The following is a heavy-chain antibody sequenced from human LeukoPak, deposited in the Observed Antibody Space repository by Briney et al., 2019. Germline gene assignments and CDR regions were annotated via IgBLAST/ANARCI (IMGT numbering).Heavy chain of an antibody. D-gene: IGHD3-10*02. CDR1: GFTFSSYG. V-gene: IGHV3-30*02. J-gene: IGHJ6*04. Sequence: GGSLRLSCAASGFTFSSYGMGWVRQAPGKGLEWVSFIRYDGSNKYYADSVKGRFTISRDNAKNSLYLQMNSLRAEDTAVYYCAELGITMIGGVWGKGTTVTISS. CDR2: IRYDGSNK. CDR3: AELGITMIGGV.